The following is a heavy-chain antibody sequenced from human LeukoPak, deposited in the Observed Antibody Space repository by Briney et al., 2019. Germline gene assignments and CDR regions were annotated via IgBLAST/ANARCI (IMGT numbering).Heavy chain of an antibody. CDR3: AKEGSGETLGY. Sequence: GGSLRLSCVASGFTFSRYWMSWVRQAPGKGLEWVASIKHDGGVTHYADSVEGRFTISRDNAKNSLYLQLNSLSAEDTAVYYCAKEGSGETLGYWGQGTLVTVSS. CDR1: GFTFSRYW. J-gene: IGHJ4*02. CDR2: IKHDGGVT. V-gene: IGHV3-7*01. D-gene: IGHD6-19*01.